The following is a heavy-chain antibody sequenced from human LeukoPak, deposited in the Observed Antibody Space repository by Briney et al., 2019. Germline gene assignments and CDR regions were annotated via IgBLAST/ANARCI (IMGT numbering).Heavy chain of an antibody. J-gene: IGHJ4*02. CDR1: GGSISSYY. D-gene: IGHD6-13*01. CDR2: IYTSGST. V-gene: IGHV4-4*07. Sequence: SETLSLTCTVSGGSISSYYWSWIRQPAGKGLEWIGRIYTSGSTNYNPSLKSRVTMSIDTSKNQFSLKLSSVTAADTAVYYCARTGDAIAAAGTIGYWGQGTLVTVSS. CDR3: ARTGDAIAAAGTIGY.